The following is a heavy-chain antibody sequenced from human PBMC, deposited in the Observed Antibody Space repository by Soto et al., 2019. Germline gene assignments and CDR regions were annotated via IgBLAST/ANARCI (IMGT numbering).Heavy chain of an antibody. CDR3: ARVHYYGSGSYQDFFYFYALDV. V-gene: IGHV1-8*01. CDR2: MNPHSGAT. D-gene: IGHD3-10*01. Sequence: AAVKVSCQTSGYTFSTYDIHWVRQAPGQGLAWMGGMNPHSGATGYAQKFLGRLTLTRDSTIRTVYMELSSLSSEDTAVYYCARVHYYGSGSYQDFFYFYALDVWGQGTTVTVSS. J-gene: IGHJ6*02. CDR1: GYTFSTYD.